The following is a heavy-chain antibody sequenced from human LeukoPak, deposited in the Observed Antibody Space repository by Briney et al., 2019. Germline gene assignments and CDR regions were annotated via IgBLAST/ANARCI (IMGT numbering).Heavy chain of an antibody. CDR1: GGSISSSSYY. V-gene: IGHV4-39*01. CDR2: IYYSGST. D-gene: IGHD3-22*01. Sequence: PSETLSLTCTVSGGSISSSSYYWGWIRQPPGKGLEWIGSIYYSGSTYYNPSLKSRVTISVDTSKNQFSLKLSSVTAADTAVYYCASPLNYDSSGSPIWGQGTLVTVSS. CDR3: ASPLNYDSSGSPI. J-gene: IGHJ4*02.